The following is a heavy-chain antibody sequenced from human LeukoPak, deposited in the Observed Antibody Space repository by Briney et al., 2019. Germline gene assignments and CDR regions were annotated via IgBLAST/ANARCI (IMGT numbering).Heavy chain of an antibody. CDR3: AKDSVEMATNYYYYYYYMDV. CDR2: ISYDGSNK. CDR1: GFTFSSYA. D-gene: IGHD5-24*01. J-gene: IGHJ6*03. V-gene: IGHV3-30*18. Sequence: GRSLRLSCAASGFTFSSYAMHWVRQAPGKGLDWVALISYDGSNKYYADSVKGRFTISRDNSKNTLYLQMNSLRAEDTAVYYCAKDSVEMATNYYYYYYYMDVWGKGTTVTVSS.